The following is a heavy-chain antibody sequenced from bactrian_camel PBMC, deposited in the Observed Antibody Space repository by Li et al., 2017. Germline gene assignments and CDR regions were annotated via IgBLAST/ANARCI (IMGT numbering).Heavy chain of an antibody. CDR3: AADRDVNVPPSLVLDSRRYNY. V-gene: IGHV3S10*01. Sequence: DVQLVESGGGSVQPGGSLRLSCAISEPPSPGYCVGWFRQTPGQGREGIAGFHSQGRTRYTDAVKCRFTVSKDNTKNTMYLQMNSLKPEDTGLYYCAADRDVNVPPSLVLDSRRYNYWGQGTQVTVS. J-gene: IGHJ4*01. CDR2: FHSQGRT. CDR1: EPPSPGYC.